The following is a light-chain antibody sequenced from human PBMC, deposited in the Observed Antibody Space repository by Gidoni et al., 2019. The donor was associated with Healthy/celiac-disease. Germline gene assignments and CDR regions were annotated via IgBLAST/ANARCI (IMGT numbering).Light chain of an antibody. Sequence: IQITQSPSSLSASVGDRVTITCQASQDISNYLNWYKQKPGTPPKILIYDASNFETGVPSRFRGSGSGTDFTFTISSLQPEDIATYYCQQYDNLPPLTFGGGTKVEIK. CDR1: QDISNY. V-gene: IGKV1-33*01. J-gene: IGKJ4*01. CDR2: DAS. CDR3: QQYDNLPPLT.